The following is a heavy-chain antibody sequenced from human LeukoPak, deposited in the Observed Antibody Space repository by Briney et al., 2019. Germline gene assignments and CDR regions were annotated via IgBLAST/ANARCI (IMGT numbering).Heavy chain of an antibody. Sequence: SSETLSLTCTVSGGSISSSSYYWGWIRQPPGKGLEWIGEINHSGSTNYNPSLKSRVTISVDTSKNQFSLKLSSVTAADTAVYYCARTRGSHIAAAGTSRPLYYFDYWGQGTLVTASS. V-gene: IGHV4-39*07. CDR2: INHSGST. CDR3: ARTRGSHIAAAGTSRPLYYFDY. J-gene: IGHJ4*02. D-gene: IGHD6-13*01. CDR1: GGSISSSSYY.